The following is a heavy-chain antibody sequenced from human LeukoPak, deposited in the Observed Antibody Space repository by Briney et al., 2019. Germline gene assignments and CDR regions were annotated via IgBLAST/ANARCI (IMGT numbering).Heavy chain of an antibody. J-gene: IGHJ1*01. V-gene: IGHV3-23*01. CDR2: ISGSGGST. D-gene: IGHD6-19*01. Sequence: GGSLRLSCAASGFTFSSYAMSWVRQAPGKGLEWVSAISGSGGSTYYADSVKGRFTISRDNSKNTLYLQMNGLRAEDTAVYYCAKDKSSGWYGYFQHWGQGTLVTVSS. CDR1: GFTFSSYA. CDR3: AKDKSSGWYGYFQH.